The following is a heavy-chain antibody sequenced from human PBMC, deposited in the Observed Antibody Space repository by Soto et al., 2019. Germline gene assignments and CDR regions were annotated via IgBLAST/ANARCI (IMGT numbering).Heavy chain of an antibody. D-gene: IGHD3-3*01. CDR3: ASRYDFWSGYGY. CDR1: GYTFTSYD. J-gene: IGHJ4*02. Sequence: GASVKVSCKASGYTFTSYDINWVRQATGQGLEWMGWMNPNSGNTGYAQKFQGRVTMTRNTSIGTAYMELSSLRSEDTAVYYCASRYDFWSGYGYWGQGTLVTVSS. V-gene: IGHV1-8*01. CDR2: MNPNSGNT.